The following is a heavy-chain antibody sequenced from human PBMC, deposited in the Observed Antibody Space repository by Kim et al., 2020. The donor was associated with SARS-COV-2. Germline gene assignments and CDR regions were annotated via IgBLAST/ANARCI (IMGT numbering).Heavy chain of an antibody. J-gene: IGHJ3*02. CDR3: AILRGGWHSDGDSFDI. Sequence: GGSLRLSCAASGFSFNTFNMNWVRQAPGKGLEWISYISRSNSNIYYADSVKGRFTISRDNVKNSLYLQMNGLRDEDTAVYYCAILRGGWHSDGDSFDIWGQGTMVTVSS. D-gene: IGHD3-10*01. CDR1: GFSFNTFN. V-gene: IGHV3-48*02. CDR2: ISRSNSNI.